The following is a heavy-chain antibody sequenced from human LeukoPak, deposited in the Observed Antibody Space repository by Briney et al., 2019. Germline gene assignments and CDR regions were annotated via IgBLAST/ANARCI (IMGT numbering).Heavy chain of an antibody. CDR2: IYYSGSP. Sequence: PSETLSLTCTVSGGSISSYYWSWIRQPPGKGLEWIGYIYYSGSPNYNPSLKSRVTISVDTSKNQFSLKLSSVTAADTAVYYCARVRTRWYFDLWGRGTLVTVSS. D-gene: IGHD1-14*01. CDR3: ARVRTRWYFDL. J-gene: IGHJ2*01. CDR1: GGSISSYY. V-gene: IGHV4-59*01.